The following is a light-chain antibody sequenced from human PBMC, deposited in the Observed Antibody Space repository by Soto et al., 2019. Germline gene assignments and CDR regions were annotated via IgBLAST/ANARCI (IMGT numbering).Light chain of an antibody. CDR1: SSDVGGYNY. V-gene: IGLV2-14*03. CDR3: SSYTSSGTLSTYV. J-gene: IGLJ1*01. CDR2: DVS. Sequence: QSVLTQPASVSGSPGQSITISCTGTSSDVGGYNYVSWYQHHPGKAPKLMIYDVSNRPSGVSNRFSGSKSGNTASLIISGLQAEDEADYYCSSYTSSGTLSTYVFGTG.